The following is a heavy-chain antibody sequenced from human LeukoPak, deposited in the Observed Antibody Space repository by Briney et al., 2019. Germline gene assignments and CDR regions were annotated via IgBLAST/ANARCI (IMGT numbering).Heavy chain of an antibody. CDR1: GYTFTSYY. V-gene: IGHV1-46*01. CDR2: INPSGGST. CDR3: ARLGPGVLYGGGG. D-gene: IGHD3-10*01. J-gene: IGHJ4*02. Sequence: ASVKVSCKASGYTFTSYYMHWVRQAPGQGLEWMGIINPSGGSTSYAQKFQGRVTMTRDTSTSTVYMELSSLRSEDTAVFYCARLGPGVLYGGGGWGQGTLVTVSS.